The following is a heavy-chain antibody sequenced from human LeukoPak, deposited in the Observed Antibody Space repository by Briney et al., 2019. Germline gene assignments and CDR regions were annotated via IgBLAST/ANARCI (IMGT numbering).Heavy chain of an antibody. CDR2: INPNSGGT. Sequence: ASVKVSCKASGYTFTGYYMHWVRQAPGQGLEWMGWINPNSGGTNYAQKFQGRVTMTRDTSIGTAYMELSRLRSDDTAVYYCASGLAAAGTTMDYWGQGTLVTVSS. CDR3: ASGLAAAGTTMDY. CDR1: GYTFTGYY. V-gene: IGHV1-2*02. J-gene: IGHJ4*02. D-gene: IGHD6-13*01.